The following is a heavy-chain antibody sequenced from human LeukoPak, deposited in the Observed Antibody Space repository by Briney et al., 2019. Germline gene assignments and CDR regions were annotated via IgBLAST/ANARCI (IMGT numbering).Heavy chain of an antibody. Sequence: GGSLRLSCAASGFTVSSNYMSWVRQAPGKGLEWVSVIYSGGSTYYADSVKGRFTISRDNSKNTLYLQMNSLRAEDTAVYYCAKDSDTAMVPLDYWGQGTLVTVSS. CDR2: IYSGGST. CDR1: GFTVSSNY. D-gene: IGHD5-18*01. CDR3: AKDSDTAMVPLDY. V-gene: IGHV3-53*01. J-gene: IGHJ4*02.